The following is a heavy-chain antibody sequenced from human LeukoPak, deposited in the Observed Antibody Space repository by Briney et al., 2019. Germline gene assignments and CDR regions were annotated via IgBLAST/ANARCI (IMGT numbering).Heavy chain of an antibody. Sequence: ASVKVSCKASGYTFTSYAMHWVRQAPGQRLEWMGWINAGNGNTKYSQKFQGRVTITRDTSASTAYMELSSLRSEDTAVYYCARDIAAAGYLFGYWGQGTLVTVSS. CDR2: INAGNGNT. CDR3: ARDIAAAGYLFGY. J-gene: IGHJ4*02. CDR1: GYTFTSYA. V-gene: IGHV1-3*01. D-gene: IGHD6-13*01.